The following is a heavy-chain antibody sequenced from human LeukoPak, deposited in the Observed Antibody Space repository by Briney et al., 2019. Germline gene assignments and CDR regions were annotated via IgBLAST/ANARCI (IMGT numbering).Heavy chain of an antibody. V-gene: IGHV3-49*04. D-gene: IGHD3-3*01. CDR2: IRSNAYGWTT. CDR3: TRGYENGYYLYYYYGMDV. Sequence: GGELILSCSVTGFTPGYYAMSSVRQAPWKGPAGVGFIRSNAYGWTTEYTAPVKGRFTISRDDSKSIAYLQMNSLKTEDTAVYYCTRGYENGYYLYYYYGMDVWGQGTTVTVSS. CDR1: GFTPGYYA. J-gene: IGHJ6*02.